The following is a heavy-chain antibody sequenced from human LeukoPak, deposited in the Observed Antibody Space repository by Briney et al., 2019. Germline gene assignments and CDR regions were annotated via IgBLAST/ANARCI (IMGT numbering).Heavy chain of an antibody. D-gene: IGHD6-19*01. Sequence: SETLSLTCTVSGGSISSYYWSWIRQPPGKGLEWIGYIYYSGSTNYNPSLKSRVTISVDTSKNQFSLKLSSVTAADTAVYYCASQGGHSGWYARHYYYGMDVWGQGTTVTVSS. CDR1: GGSISSYY. V-gene: IGHV4-59*08. CDR3: ASQGGHSGWYARHYYYGMDV. CDR2: IYYSGST. J-gene: IGHJ6*02.